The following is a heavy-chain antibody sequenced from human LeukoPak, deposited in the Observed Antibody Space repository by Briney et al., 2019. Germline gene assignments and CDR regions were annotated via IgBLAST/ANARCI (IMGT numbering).Heavy chain of an antibody. V-gene: IGHV7-4-1*02. CDR3: AREVMIGAFDI. Sequence: ASVKVSCKASGYTFTTYATHWVRQAPGQGLEWMGWINTNTGNPTYAQGFTGRFVFSLDTSVSTAYLQISSLKAEDTAVYYCAREVMIGAFDIWGQGTMVTVSS. CDR1: GYTFTTYA. CDR2: INTNTGNP. D-gene: IGHD3-22*01. J-gene: IGHJ3*02.